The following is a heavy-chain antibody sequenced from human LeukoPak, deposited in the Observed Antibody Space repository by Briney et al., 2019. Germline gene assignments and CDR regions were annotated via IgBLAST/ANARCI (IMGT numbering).Heavy chain of an antibody. CDR3: VKDLRSDFMGVLSRYLSY. J-gene: IGHJ4*02. D-gene: IGHD2/OR15-2a*01. Sequence: PGGSLKLSCAASGFTFSDSAMHWVRQAPGKGLEYVAAISRNGGSTYYADSVKGRFTISRDNSKSTLYLQMSSLRAEDTAVYLCVKDLRSDFMGVLSRYLSYWGQGTLVTVSS. CDR1: GFTFSDSA. V-gene: IGHV3-64D*09. CDR2: ISRNGGST.